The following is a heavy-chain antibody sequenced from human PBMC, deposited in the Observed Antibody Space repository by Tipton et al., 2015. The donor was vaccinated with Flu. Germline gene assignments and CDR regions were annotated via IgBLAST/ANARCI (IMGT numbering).Heavy chain of an antibody. CDR1: GGSISSSRYY. V-gene: IGHV4-39*01. Sequence: TLSLTCTVSGGSISSSRYYWGWIRQPPGKGLEWIGSIHYIGSTHYNPSLESRVTISVDTSKNQFSLKVSSVSAADTAVYYCARQRTSSWYGDYWGQGTLVTVSS. CDR2: IHYIGST. J-gene: IGHJ4*02. CDR3: ARQRTSSWYGDY. D-gene: IGHD6-13*01.